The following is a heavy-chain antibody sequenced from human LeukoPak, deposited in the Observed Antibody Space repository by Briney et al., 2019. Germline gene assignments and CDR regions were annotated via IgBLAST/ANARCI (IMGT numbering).Heavy chain of an antibody. CDR2: INHSGST. CDR1: DVSFSGYY. J-gene: IGHJ4*02. D-gene: IGHD3-3*01. V-gene: IGHV4-34*01. Sequence: PSETLSLTCAVYDVSFSGYYWSWIRQPPGKGLEWIGEINHSGSTNYNPSLKSRVTISLDTSKSQCSLKVRYVTAADTAVYYCARGLNDSWTGENYWGQGTLVTVSS. CDR3: ARGLNDSWTGENY.